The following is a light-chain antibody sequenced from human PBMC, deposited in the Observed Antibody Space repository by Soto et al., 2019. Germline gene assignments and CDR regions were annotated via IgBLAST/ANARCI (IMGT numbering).Light chain of an antibody. J-gene: IGKJ3*01. Sequence: DIQLTQSPASVSAAVGDRINISCRASQPIKTWLAWYQQKPGKGPKLLIYTASTLETGVPSRFSGSGSGTDFTLNISSLQPEDAAIYSCQQAASFPFPFGPGAKV. V-gene: IGKV1-12*02. CDR1: QPIKTW. CDR3: QQAASFPFP. CDR2: TAS.